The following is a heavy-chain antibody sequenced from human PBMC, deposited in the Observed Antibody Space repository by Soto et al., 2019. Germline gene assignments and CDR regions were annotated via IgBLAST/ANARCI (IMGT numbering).Heavy chain of an antibody. Sequence: SVKVSCKASGCTFSGYAVSWVRQAPGQGLEWMGGIIPIFGTANYAQKFQGRVTITADKSTSTAYMELSSLRSEDTAVYYCASSADIVVVPAADPNWCDPWGQGTLVTVSS. CDR2: IIPIFGTA. J-gene: IGHJ5*02. V-gene: IGHV1-69*06. CDR1: GCTFSGYA. CDR3: ASSADIVVVPAADPNWCDP. D-gene: IGHD2-2*01.